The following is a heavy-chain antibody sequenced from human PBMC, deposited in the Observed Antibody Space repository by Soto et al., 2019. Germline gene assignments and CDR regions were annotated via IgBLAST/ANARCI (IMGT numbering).Heavy chain of an antibody. CDR2: IGDSYR. J-gene: IGHJ3*01. CDR1: GIRLSESY. Sequence: QVQLVESGGGLVKPGGTLRLSCAGSGIRLSESYINWIRLTPEKGLAWISYIGDSYRLYAASVRGRFTISRDNVQNSVSLEMTNLRVDDTAIYYCARRRAFGEVEAFDDWGPGTLVTVSS. D-gene: IGHD3-16*01. CDR3: ARRRAFGEVEAFDD. V-gene: IGHV3-11*05.